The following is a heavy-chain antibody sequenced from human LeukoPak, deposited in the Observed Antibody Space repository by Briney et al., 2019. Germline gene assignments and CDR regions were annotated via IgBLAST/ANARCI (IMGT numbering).Heavy chain of an antibody. V-gene: IGHV3-48*04. J-gene: IGHJ4*02. Sequence: GGSLRLSCAASGFTFRSYSMNWVRQAPRKGLEWVSYISSSSSTIYYADSVKGRFTISRDNAKNSLFLQMNSLRAEDTAVYYCRLGYDHLDYWGQGTLVTVSS. CDR3: RLGYDHLDY. CDR1: GFTFRSYS. D-gene: IGHD5-12*01. CDR2: ISSSSSTI.